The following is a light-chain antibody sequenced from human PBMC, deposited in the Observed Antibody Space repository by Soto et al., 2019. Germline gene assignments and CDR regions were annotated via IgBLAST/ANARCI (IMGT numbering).Light chain of an antibody. CDR3: QQYSSTIP. J-gene: IGKJ5*01. CDR2: GAS. Sequence: EIVLTQSPGTLSLSPGERATLSCRASQSVSSSYLAWYQQKPGQAPRLLIYGASSRATGIPDRFSGSGSGTDFTLTISRIEPEDFAVYYCQQYSSTIPFCQGTRLEIK. CDR1: QSVSSSY. V-gene: IGKV3-20*01.